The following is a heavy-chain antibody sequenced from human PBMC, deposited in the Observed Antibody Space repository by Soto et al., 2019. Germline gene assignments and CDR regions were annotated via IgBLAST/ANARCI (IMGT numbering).Heavy chain of an antibody. CDR2: IGTAGDT. Sequence: PVGSLRLSCAASGFTFSSYDMHWVRQATGKGLEWVSAIGTAGDTYYSGSVKGRFSVSRENVKNSLYLQMNSLRAGDTAVYYCARGGDCSKTSCYWARLYYGLDVWGQGTTVTVSS. V-gene: IGHV3-13*01. CDR3: ARGGDCSKTSCYWARLYYGLDV. D-gene: IGHD2-2*01. CDR1: GFTFSSYD. J-gene: IGHJ6*02.